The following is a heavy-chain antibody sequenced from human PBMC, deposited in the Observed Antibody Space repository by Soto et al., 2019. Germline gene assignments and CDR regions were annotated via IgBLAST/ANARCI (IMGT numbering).Heavy chain of an antibody. D-gene: IGHD3-16*01. Sequence: GGSLRLSCTASGFIVSSKYMNWVRQAPGKGLEWVSMIYTGGSTYYLDSVRGRFTISRDTSKNTVYLQMNDLRAEDTAVYYCATDSYMTSWGQGTLGTVSS. CDR2: IYTGGST. CDR3: ATDSYMTS. J-gene: IGHJ5*02. V-gene: IGHV3-66*01. CDR1: GFIVSSKY.